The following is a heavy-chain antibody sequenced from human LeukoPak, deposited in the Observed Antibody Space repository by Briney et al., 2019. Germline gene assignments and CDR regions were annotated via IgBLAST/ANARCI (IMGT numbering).Heavy chain of an antibody. Sequence: SVKVSCKASGGTFSSYAISWVRQAPGQGLEWMGGIIPIFGTANYAQKFQGRVTITTDESTSTAYMELSSLRFEDTAVYYCARGGRRIAAAMDFDYWGQGTLVTVSS. CDR3: ARGGRRIAAAMDFDY. CDR1: GGTFSSYA. V-gene: IGHV1-69*05. J-gene: IGHJ4*02. CDR2: IIPIFGTA. D-gene: IGHD6-13*01.